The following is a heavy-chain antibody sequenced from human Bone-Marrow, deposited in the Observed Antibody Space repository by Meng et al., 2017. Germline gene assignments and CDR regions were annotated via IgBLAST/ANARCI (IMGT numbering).Heavy chain of an antibody. CDR1: GGSISSPNW. V-gene: IGHV4-4*02. D-gene: IGHD1-26*01. CDR3: ARVIYRPSGHNYFDP. Sequence: QVQWRESGPGLVKPSGTLSLTCAVSGGSISSPNWWSWVRQPPGRGLEWIGEIYHSGSTTYNPSLLSRVTISVDKSKNQFSLKLSSVIAADTAIYYCARVIYRPSGHNYFDPWGQGTLVTVSS. CDR2: IYHSGST. J-gene: IGHJ5*02.